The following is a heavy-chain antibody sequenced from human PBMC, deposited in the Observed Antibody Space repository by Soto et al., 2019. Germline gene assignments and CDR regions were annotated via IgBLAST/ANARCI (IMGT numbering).Heavy chain of an antibody. CDR1: GFSLSTSGVG. CDR2: IYWDDDK. CDR3: AHSGYYDSSDQTLWGGYFQH. D-gene: IGHD3-22*01. Sequence: QITLKESGPTLVKPTQTLTLTCTFSGFSLSTSGVGVGWIRQPPGKALEWLALIYWDDDKRYSPSLKSRLTIPKDSSKNQVVLTMTNMDPVDTATYYCAHSGYYDSSDQTLWGGYFQHWGQGTLVTVSS. V-gene: IGHV2-5*02. J-gene: IGHJ1*01.